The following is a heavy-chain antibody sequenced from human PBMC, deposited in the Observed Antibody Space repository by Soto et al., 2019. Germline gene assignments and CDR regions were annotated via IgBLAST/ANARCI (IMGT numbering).Heavy chain of an antibody. CDR3: AREYPPHRAYVDY. CDR2: MYYSGNA. V-gene: IGHV4-59*01. CDR1: GASISRYY. J-gene: IGHJ4*02. Sequence: SETLSLTCTVSGASISRYYWSWIRQSPGKGLEWIGYMYYSGNANYNPSLRSRITISVDTSKNQFSLNLNSVTAADTAGYYCAREYPPHRAYVDYWGQGILLCVS.